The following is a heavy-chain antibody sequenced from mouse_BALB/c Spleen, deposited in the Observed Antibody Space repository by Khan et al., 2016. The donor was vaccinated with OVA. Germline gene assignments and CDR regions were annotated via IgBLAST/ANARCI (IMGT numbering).Heavy chain of an antibody. D-gene: IGHD2-14*01. CDR1: GFSLSRYN. Sequence: QVQLKESGPGLVAPSQSLSITCTVSGFSLSRYNIHWVRQPPGKGLEWLGMIWGGGGTDYNSTLKSRLSISKDNSKSQFFLKLNSLQTDDTAMYYCAIAYYRYDGYYAMDYWGQGTSVTVSS. V-gene: IGHV2-6-4*01. CDR3: AIAYYRYDGYYAMDY. CDR2: IWGGGGT. J-gene: IGHJ4*01.